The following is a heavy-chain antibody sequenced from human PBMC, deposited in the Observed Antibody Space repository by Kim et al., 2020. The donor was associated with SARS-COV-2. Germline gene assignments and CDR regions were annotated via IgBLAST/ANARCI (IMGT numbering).Heavy chain of an antibody. CDR3: ARGPRNWFDP. CDR2: GT. V-gene: IGHV1-2*02. J-gene: IGHJ5*02. Sequence: GTNYAQKFQGRVTMTRDTSISTAYMELSRLRSDDTAVYYCARGPRNWFDPWGQGTLVTVSS.